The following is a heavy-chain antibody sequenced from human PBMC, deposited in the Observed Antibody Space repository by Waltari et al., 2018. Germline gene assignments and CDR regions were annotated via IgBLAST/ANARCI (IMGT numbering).Heavy chain of an antibody. V-gene: IGHV4-4*02. Sequence: QVQLQESGPGLVKPSGTLSLTCAVSGDSSDPMSSNSWWSWVRQSPVKGLEWIGQVHRTGRTNYSPSFEGRVTVSIDTTNSQFSLKMTFATAADTAIYFCARDRGRGIYLDSWGQGILVTVSP. CDR3: ARDRGRGIYLDS. CDR2: VHRTGRT. D-gene: IGHD2-15*01. J-gene: IGHJ4*02. CDR1: GDSSDPMSSNSW.